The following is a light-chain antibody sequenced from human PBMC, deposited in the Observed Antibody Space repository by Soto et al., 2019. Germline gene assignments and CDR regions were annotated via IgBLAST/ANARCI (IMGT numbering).Light chain of an antibody. Sequence: QSVLTQPASVSGSPGQSITISCTGTSSDVGNYKYVSWYQQHPGKAPKLMIYEVSNRPSGVSNRFSGSKSGNTASLTISGLQAGDETDYYCFSYTSSGTYVFGTGPKVTVL. CDR2: EVS. CDR1: SSDVGNYKY. V-gene: IGLV2-14*01. CDR3: FSYTSSGTYV. J-gene: IGLJ1*01.